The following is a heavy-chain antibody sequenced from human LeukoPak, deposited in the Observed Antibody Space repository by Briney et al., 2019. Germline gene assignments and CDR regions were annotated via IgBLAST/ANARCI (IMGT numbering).Heavy chain of an antibody. D-gene: IGHD5-12*01. Sequence: SETLSLTCTVSGGSISSYYWSWIRQPPGKGLEWIGYIYYSGSTNYNPSLKSRVTISVDTSKNQFSLKLSSVTAADTAVYYSARGNREYSGYDSYYGMDVWGQGTTVTVSS. CDR1: GGSISSYY. CDR3: ARGNREYSGYDSYYGMDV. V-gene: IGHV4-59*01. J-gene: IGHJ6*02. CDR2: IYYSGST.